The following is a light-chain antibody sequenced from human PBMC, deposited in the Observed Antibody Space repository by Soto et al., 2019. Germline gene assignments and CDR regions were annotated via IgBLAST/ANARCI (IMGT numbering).Light chain of an antibody. CDR1: SSDIGGYDH. Sequence: QSALTQPASVSGSPGQSITIPFTGTSSDIGGYDHVSWYQQHPGKAPQLMVYDVSNRPSGVSDRFSGSKSANTASLTISGLQAEDEADYYCNSYTTSSSLYVFGTGTKLTVL. CDR2: DVS. CDR3: NSYTTSSSLYV. V-gene: IGLV2-14*01. J-gene: IGLJ1*01.